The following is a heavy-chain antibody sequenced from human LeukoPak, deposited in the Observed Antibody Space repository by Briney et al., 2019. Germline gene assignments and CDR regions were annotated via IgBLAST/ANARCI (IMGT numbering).Heavy chain of an antibody. CDR1: GYTFTSYG. D-gene: IGHD3-22*01. Sequence: GASVKVSCKASGYTFTSYGISWLRQAPAQELEWLGWISAYNGNTNYAQKLQGRVTMTTDTSTSTAYMELRSLRSDDTAVYYCARRSIGSGYYTFDYWGQGTLVTVSS. V-gene: IGHV1-18*01. J-gene: IGHJ4*02. CDR2: ISAYNGNT. CDR3: ARRSIGSGYYTFDY.